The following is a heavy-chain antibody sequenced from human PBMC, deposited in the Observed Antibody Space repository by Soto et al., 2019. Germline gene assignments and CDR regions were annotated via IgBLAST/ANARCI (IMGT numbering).Heavy chain of an antibody. J-gene: IGHJ4*02. CDR2: ISAYNGNT. CDR1: GYTLTSYG. Sequence: ASVKVSCKASGYTLTSYGMSWVRQAPGQGLEWMGWISAYNGNTNYAQKLQGRVTMTTDTSTSTAYMELRSLRSDDTAVYYCARETSLAGQQWLERGVWFDYWGQGTLVTVSS. CDR3: ARETSLAGQQWLERGVWFDY. V-gene: IGHV1-18*01. D-gene: IGHD6-19*01.